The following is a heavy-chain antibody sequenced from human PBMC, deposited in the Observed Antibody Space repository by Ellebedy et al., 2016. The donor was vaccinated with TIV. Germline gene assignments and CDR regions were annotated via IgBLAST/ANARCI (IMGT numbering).Heavy chain of an antibody. J-gene: IGHJ5*02. CDR3: ATRGHSIGWFAD. CDR2: ISGRGEST. D-gene: IGHD3-22*01. V-gene: IGHV3-23*01. CDR1: GFIFSDYA. Sequence: GESLKISCATSGFIFSDYAISWVRQPPGKGLEWASTISGRGESTFAADSVKGRFTISRDFSKRTVYLQMNSLRVEDTAVYFCATRGHSIGWFADWGQGTLVTVSS.